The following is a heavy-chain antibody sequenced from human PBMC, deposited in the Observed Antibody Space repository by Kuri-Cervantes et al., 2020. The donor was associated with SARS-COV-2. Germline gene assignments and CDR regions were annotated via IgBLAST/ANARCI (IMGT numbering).Heavy chain of an antibody. CDR2: ISYDGSNK. Sequence: GESLKISCAASGFTFSSYAMHWVRQAPGKGLEWVAVISYDGSNKYYADSVKGRFTISRDDSKNTLYLQMNSLKTEDTAVYYCTTDYLTGCSGGSCNLLDNYYYYMDVWGKGTTVTVSS. CDR3: TTDYLTGCSGGSCNLLDNYYYYMDV. V-gene: IGHV3-30-3*01. CDR1: GFTFSSYA. D-gene: IGHD2-15*01. J-gene: IGHJ6*03.